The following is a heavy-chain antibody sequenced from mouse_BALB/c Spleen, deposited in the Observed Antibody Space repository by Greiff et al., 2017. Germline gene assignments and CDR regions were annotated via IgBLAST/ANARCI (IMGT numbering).Heavy chain of an antibody. D-gene: IGHD1-1*01. CDR3: ARSYYYGSSYVNAMDY. J-gene: IGHJ4*01. Sequence: QVQLQQSGPELVKPGASVKISCKASGYSFTSYYIHWVKQRPGQGLEWIGWIFPGSGNTKYNEKFKGKATLTADTSSSTAYMQLSSLTSEDSAVYFCARSYYYGSSYVNAMDYWGQGTSVTVSS. V-gene: IGHV1-66*01. CDR2: IFPGSGNT. CDR1: GYSFTSYY.